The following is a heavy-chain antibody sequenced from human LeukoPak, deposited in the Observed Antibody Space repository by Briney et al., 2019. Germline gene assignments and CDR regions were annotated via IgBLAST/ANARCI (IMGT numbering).Heavy chain of an antibody. D-gene: IGHD1-14*01. Sequence: PGGSLRLSCAASGFTFSSHWMHWVRQVPGKGLVWVSRINSAGSGTSYGDSVKGRFTISRDNAKGTLYLQTHSLRVEDTAICIRGPTYFDSWGQGTLVTVSS. CDR2: INSAGSGT. CDR3: GPTYFDS. J-gene: IGHJ4*02. CDR1: GFTFSSHW. V-gene: IGHV3-74*01.